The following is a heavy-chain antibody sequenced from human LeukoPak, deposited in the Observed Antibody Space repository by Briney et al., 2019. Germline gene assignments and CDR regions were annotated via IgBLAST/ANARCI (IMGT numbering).Heavy chain of an antibody. CDR2: INPSRDYT. V-gene: IGHV1-46*01. CDR1: GYTFTNYY. Sequence: GASVKVSCKASGYTFTNYYIHWVRQAPGQGLEWMGIINPSRDYTNYAQKFQGRVTMTRDTSTSTVYMELSSLRSEDTAVYYCASVLYCGADCYSGRYFFDYWGQGTLVTVSP. J-gene: IGHJ4*02. D-gene: IGHD2-21*02. CDR3: ASVLYCGADCYSGRYFFDY.